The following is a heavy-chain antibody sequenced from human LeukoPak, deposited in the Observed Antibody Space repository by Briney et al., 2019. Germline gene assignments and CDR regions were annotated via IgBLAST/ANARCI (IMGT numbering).Heavy chain of an antibody. CDR3: AGAWVLDPANWFEP. D-gene: IGHD1-1*01. Sequence: SETLSLTCTVSGGSISSSSYYWGWIRQPPGKGLEWIGSIYYSGSTYYNPSLKSRVTISVDTSKNQFSLKLSSVTAADTAVYYCAGAWVLDPANWFEPWGQGTLVTVSS. CDR2: IYYSGST. J-gene: IGHJ5*02. CDR1: GGSISSSSYY. V-gene: IGHV4-39*01.